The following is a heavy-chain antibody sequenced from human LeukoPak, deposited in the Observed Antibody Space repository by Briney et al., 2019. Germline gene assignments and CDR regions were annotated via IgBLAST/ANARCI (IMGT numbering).Heavy chain of an antibody. D-gene: IGHD1-26*01. CDR1: GFTFSSNG. CDR2: IWYDGSNK. J-gene: IGHJ4*02. V-gene: IGHV3-33*01. Sequence: PGGSLRLSCAAPGFTFSSNGMHWARQAPGKGLGWGAVIWYDGSNKYYADSVKGRFTISRDNSKNTLYLQMNSLRAEDTAVYYCARDPTNSGSYYFDYWGQGTLVTVSS. CDR3: ARDPTNSGSYYFDY.